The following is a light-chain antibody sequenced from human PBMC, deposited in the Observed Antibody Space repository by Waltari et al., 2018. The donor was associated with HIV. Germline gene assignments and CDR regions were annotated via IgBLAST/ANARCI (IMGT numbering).Light chain of an antibody. V-gene: IGLV2-14*03. CDR2: DVD. Sequence: QSVLIQPPSASGSPGQSITVSCSGTQNDLGYYNYVSWFLHHADKPPQLIIFDVDKRPSGVSDRFSASKSGRTASLTIFGLQPDDEGDYFCCSYTTSGTWVFGGGTRVTV. CDR3: CSYTTSGTWV. CDR1: QNDLGYYNY. J-gene: IGLJ3*02.